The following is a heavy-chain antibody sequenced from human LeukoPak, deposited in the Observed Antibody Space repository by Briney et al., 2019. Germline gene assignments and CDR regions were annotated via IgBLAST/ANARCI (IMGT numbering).Heavy chain of an antibody. CDR3: ARGDFGETNTAFDV. CDR2: INPNSAST. D-gene: IGHD4-17*01. CDR1: GYTFTDYD. J-gene: IGHJ3*01. V-gene: IGHV1-8*03. Sequence: GASVKVSCKTSGYTFTDYDVHWVRQAPGQGLEWMWWINPNSASTNYAQRLQGRVTFTRDTSLSIAYMELSSLTSEAAAVYFCARGDFGETNTAFDVWGQGTLVAVSS.